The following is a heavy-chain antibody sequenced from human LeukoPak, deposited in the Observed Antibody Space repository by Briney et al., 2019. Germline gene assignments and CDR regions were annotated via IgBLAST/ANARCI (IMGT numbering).Heavy chain of an antibody. CDR2: IRSDGSVT. J-gene: IGHJ3*02. CDR3: ARDRGGAPFDI. Sequence: GGSLRLSCAASGFTFSNYGVHWVRQAPGEGLEWVAVIRSDGSVTDYADSVRGRFTISRDNSRKTVDLQMNNLRAEDTAVYYCARDRGGAPFDIWGQGTMVTVSS. V-gene: IGHV3-33*01. D-gene: IGHD3-10*01. CDR1: GFTFSNYG.